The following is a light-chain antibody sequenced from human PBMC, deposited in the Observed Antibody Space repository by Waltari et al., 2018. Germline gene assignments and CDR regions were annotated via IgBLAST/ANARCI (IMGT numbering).Light chain of an antibody. V-gene: IGLV3-21*02. J-gene: IGLJ2*01. CDR2: DER. CDR3: QGWDSSTDHVV. CDR1: NIGSKS. Sequence: SYVLTQPPSVSVAPGQTARITCGGNNIGSKSVHWYQQKPGQAPVLVVYDERDRPSGIPERFAGSNSGNTATLTISRVEAGDEADYYCQGWDSSTDHVVFGGGTKLTVL.